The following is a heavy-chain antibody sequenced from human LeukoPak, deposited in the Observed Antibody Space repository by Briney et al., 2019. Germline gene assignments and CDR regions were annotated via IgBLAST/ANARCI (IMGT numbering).Heavy chain of an antibody. Sequence: NPGGSLRLSCAASGFTFSSYSMNWVRQAPGKGLEWVSSISGTSDYIYYADSVKGRFTISRDNGQNSLYLQMNSLRAEDTAVYYCARREPQGCSGTSCFAGPVGHWGQGTLVTVSS. CDR3: ARREPQGCSGTSCFAGPVGH. V-gene: IGHV3-21*06. CDR1: GFTFSSYS. D-gene: IGHD2-2*01. CDR2: ISGTSDYI. J-gene: IGHJ4*02.